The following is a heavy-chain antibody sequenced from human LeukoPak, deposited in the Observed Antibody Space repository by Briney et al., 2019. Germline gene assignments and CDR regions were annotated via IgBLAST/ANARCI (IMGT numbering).Heavy chain of an antibody. CDR1: GYTFTSYG. D-gene: IGHD3-22*01. CDR3: ASPSYYYDSSGYLL. J-gene: IGHJ4*01. CDR2: IIPIFGTA. V-gene: IGHV1-69*13. Sequence: SVKVSCKASGYTFTSYGISWVRQAPGQGLEWMGGIIPIFGTANYAQKFQGRVTITADESTSTAYMELSSLRSEDTAVYYCASPSYYYDSSGYLLWGHRSLVTVSS.